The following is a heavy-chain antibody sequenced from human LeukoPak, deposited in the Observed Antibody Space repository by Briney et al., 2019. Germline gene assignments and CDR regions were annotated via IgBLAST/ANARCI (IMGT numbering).Heavy chain of an antibody. D-gene: IGHD2-8*02. V-gene: IGHV3-23*01. CDR3: TKALLVDKYWFDP. CDR2: IDASAGSI. Sequence: GGSLRLSCAVSGFTFSSYAMYWVRQAPGKGLEWVSSIDASAGSIHYADSVKGRSTISRDNSQSTLYLRMSSLRAEDTAVYYCTKALLVDKYWFDPWGQGTLVTVSS. J-gene: IGHJ5*02. CDR1: GFTFSSYA.